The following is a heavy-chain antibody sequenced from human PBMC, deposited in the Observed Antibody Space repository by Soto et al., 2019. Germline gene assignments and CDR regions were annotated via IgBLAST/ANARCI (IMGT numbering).Heavy chain of an antibody. J-gene: IGHJ6*02. CDR3: ARAPGAVNSYAGVDV. D-gene: IGHD6-19*01. Sequence: GGSLRLSCVASGFIFSDYYMAWIRRAPGKGLEWVSYISDGGSYTNHGNSVRGRVSVSRDDARNSLYLQINNLRVEDTGVYYCARAPGAVNSYAGVDVWGQGTTVTVSS. V-gene: IGHV3-11*05. CDR1: GFIFSDYY. CDR2: ISDGGSYT.